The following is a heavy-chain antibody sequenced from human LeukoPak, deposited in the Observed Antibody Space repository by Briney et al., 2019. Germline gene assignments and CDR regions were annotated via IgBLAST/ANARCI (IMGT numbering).Heavy chain of an antibody. J-gene: IGHJ3*02. CDR1: GFTFSNYW. Sequence: GSLRLSCAASGFTFSNYWLSWIRQPPGKGLEWIGYIYYSGSTSYNPSLKSRVTILVDTSKNQFSLKLRSVTAADTAVYYCARLERDVSLDHAFDIWGQGTMVTVSS. CDR2: IYYSGST. CDR3: ARLERDVSLDHAFDI. D-gene: IGHD5-24*01. V-gene: IGHV4-59*08.